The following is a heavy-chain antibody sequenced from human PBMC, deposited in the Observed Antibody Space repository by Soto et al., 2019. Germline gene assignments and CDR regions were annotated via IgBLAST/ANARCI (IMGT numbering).Heavy chain of an antibody. CDR1: GVTFSSYG. CDR2: ISYDGSNK. J-gene: IGHJ3*02. Sequence: QVQLVESGGGVVQPGRSLRLSCAASGVTFSSYGMHWVRQAPGKGLEWVAVISYDGSNKNYADSVKGRFTISTDNSKKPLYLQMNSWRAGDTAVYYCAAPVSSGGGSDAFDIWGQGKMVTVSS. CDR3: AAPVSSGGGSDAFDI. D-gene: IGHD6-19*01. V-gene: IGHV3-30*03.